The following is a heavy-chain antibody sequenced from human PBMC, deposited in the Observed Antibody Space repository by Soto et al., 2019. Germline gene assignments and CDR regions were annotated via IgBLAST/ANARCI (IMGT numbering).Heavy chain of an antibody. CDR2: ISYDGSKK. Sequence: GGSLRLSCAASGFTFSSYAIHWVRQAPGKGLEWVAGISYDGSKKYYADSVKGRFTFSRDISKNTLYLQMNSLRAEDTAVYYCARVSNFDYWGQGTLVTVSS. CDR3: ARVSNFDY. CDR1: GFTFSSYA. J-gene: IGHJ4*02. V-gene: IGHV3-30-3*01.